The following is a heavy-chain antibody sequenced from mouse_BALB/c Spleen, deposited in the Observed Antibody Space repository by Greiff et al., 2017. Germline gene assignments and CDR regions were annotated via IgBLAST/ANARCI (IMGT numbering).Heavy chain of an antibody. CDR1: GFSLTSYG. D-gene: IGHD2-3*01. J-gene: IGHJ3*01. Sequence: QVQLKESGPGLVQPSQSLSITCTVSGFSLTSYGVHWVRQSPGKGLEWLGVIWSGGSTDYNAAFISRLSISKDNSKSQVFFKMNSLQADDTAIYYCARGLLQAWFAYWGQGTLVTVSA. V-gene: IGHV2-4-1*01. CDR2: IWSGGST. CDR3: ARGLLQAWFAY.